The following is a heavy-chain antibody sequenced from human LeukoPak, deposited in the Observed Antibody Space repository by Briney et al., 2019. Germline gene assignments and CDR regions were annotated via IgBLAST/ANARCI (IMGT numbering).Heavy chain of an antibody. CDR1: GFTLSSYS. V-gene: IGHV3-21*01. CDR2: ISSSSSYI. J-gene: IGHJ5*02. CDR3: ARGLKGYCSSTSCYAWWFDP. Sequence: GGCLRLSCAASGFTLSSYSMNWVRQAPGKGLEWVSSISSSSSYIYYADSVKGRFTISRDNAKNSLYLQMNRLRAEDTAVYYCARGLKGYCSSTSCYAWWFDPWGQGTLVTVSS. D-gene: IGHD2-2*01.